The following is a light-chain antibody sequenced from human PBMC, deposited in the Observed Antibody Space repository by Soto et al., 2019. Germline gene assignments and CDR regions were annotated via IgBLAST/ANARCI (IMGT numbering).Light chain of an antibody. Sequence: QSALTQPASVSGSPGQSITISCTGTSNDVGGYNHVSWYQQHPGKAPKLIIYEVSYRALGVSNRFSGSKSGNTASLTISGLQDEDEADYYCNSYRSSESVVFGGGTKLTVL. J-gene: IGLJ2*01. V-gene: IGLV2-14*01. CDR3: NSYRSSESVV. CDR1: SNDVGGYNH. CDR2: EVS.